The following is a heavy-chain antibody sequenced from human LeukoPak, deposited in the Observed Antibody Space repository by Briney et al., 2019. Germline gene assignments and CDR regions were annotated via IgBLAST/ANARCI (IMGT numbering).Heavy chain of an antibody. CDR1: GFTVSSNY. Sequence: PGGALRLSCAASGFTVSSNYISRGRQAPGKGLEWVSVIYSGGSTYYADSVKGRFTISRDNSKNTLYLQMNSLRAEDTAVYYCARESGGFGEFDLGTFDPWGQGTLVTVSS. V-gene: IGHV3-53*01. CDR2: IYSGGST. CDR3: ARESGGFGEFDLGTFDP. J-gene: IGHJ5*02. D-gene: IGHD3-10*01.